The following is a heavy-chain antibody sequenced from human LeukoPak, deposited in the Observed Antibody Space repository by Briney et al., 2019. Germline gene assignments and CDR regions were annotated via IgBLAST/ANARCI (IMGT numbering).Heavy chain of an antibody. D-gene: IGHD6-13*01. Sequence: GASVKLSCKASGYTFTSYGISWVRQAPRQGLEWMGGIIPIFVTANYAQKFQGRGTITADESTSTAYMELSSLRSEDTAVYYCARGGWSGDSSRWFPSWFDPWGQGTLVTVSS. CDR3: ARGGWSGDSSRWFPSWFDP. CDR2: IIPIFVTA. J-gene: IGHJ5*02. V-gene: IGHV1-69*13. CDR1: GYTFTSYG.